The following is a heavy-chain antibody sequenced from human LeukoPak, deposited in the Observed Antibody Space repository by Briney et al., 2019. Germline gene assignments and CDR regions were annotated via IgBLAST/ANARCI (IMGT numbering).Heavy chain of an antibody. J-gene: IGHJ4*02. D-gene: IGHD2-15*01. Sequence: GRSLRLYCAASGFIFDDYAMHWVRQAPGKGLEWVSGINWNSGNIGYADSVKGRFTISRDNAKNSLYLQMNSLRADDMAFYYCARDRFRYCSGAYCSHFEFWGQGTLVSVSS. CDR3: ARDRFRYCSGAYCSHFEF. CDR2: INWNSGNI. CDR1: GFIFDDYA. V-gene: IGHV3-9*03.